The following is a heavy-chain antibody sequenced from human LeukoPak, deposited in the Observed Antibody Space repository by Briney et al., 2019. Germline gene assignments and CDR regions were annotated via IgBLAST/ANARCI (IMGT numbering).Heavy chain of an antibody. J-gene: IGHJ4*02. D-gene: IGHD5-12*01. CDR2: ITGSGGTT. V-gene: IGHV3-23*01. Sequence: GGSLRLSCAASGFTFRSYAMSWVRQAPGKGLDWVSPITGSGGTTYYADSADSVKGRLAISMDNSKNTLYLQMNSLTAEDTAVYYCAKLRGYTAYDSDYFDYWGQGTLVTVSS. CDR1: GFTFRSYA. CDR3: AKLRGYTAYDSDYFDY.